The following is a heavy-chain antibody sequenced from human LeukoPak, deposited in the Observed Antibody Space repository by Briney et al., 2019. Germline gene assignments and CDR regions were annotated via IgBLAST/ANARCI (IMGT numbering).Heavy chain of an antibody. J-gene: IGHJ3*02. CDR1: GFTFSNYA. Sequence: GGSLRLSCVASGFTFSNYAMSWVRQAPGKGLEWVSGINDNGSTRFYAASVKGRFTSSRDNPKNTLYLQMNGLRVEDTAVYYCARTPIVIAARFDAFDIWGQGTMVTVSS. D-gene: IGHD6-6*01. CDR3: ARTPIVIAARFDAFDI. CDR2: INDNGSTR. V-gene: IGHV3-23*01.